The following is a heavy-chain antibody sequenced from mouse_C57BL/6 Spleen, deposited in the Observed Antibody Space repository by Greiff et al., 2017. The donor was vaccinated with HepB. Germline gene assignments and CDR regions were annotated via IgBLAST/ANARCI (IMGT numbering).Heavy chain of an antibody. Sequence: VQLQQPGAELVKPGASVKMSCKASGYTFTSYWMTWVKQRPGQGLEWIGEIYPGDGNTNYNQKFKSKATLTVDTSSSTAYMQLSSLTSEDSAVYYCARFPPDSHYAYWGQGTTLTVSS. CDR3: ARFPPDSHYAY. D-gene: IGHD2-5*01. J-gene: IGHJ2*01. CDR2: IYPGDGNT. V-gene: IGHV1-55*01. CDR1: GYTFTSYW.